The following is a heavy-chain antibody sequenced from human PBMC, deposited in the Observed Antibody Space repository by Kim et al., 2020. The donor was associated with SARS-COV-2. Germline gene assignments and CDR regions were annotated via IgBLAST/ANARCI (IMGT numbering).Heavy chain of an antibody. Sequence: SETLSLTCSVFGDSINKTYWSWVRQPPEKGLEWIGYIFYNGNTERNPSLNGRVTISRDPSKNQFSLRLRSVTAADTATYYCARGGGGYCDDSRTTCHRYFDFWGQGHPVTVSS. CDR1: GDSINKTY. V-gene: IGHV4-59*13. CDR2: IFYNGNT. J-gene: IGHJ4*02. CDR3: ARGGGGYCDDSRTTCHRYFDF. D-gene: IGHD2-15*01.